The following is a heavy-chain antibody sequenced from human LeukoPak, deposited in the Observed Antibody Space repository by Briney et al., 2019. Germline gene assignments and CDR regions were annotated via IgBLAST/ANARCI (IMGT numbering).Heavy chain of an antibody. J-gene: IGHJ4*02. CDR1: GDSVSSNSAA. D-gene: IGHD2-15*01. CDR2: TYYRSKWYN. Sequence: SQTLSLTCAISGDSVSSNSAAWNRIRQTPSRGLEWLGRTYYRSKWYNDYAVSVKSRITINPDTPKNQFSLQLNSVTPEDTAVYYCAREDCNGGSCNGGNDYWGQGTLVTVSS. V-gene: IGHV6-1*01. CDR3: AREDCNGGSCNGGNDY.